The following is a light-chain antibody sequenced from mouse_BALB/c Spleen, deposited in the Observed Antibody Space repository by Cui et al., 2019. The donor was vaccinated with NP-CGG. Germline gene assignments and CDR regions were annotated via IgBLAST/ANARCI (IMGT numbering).Light chain of an antibody. CDR3: ALWYSNHWM. CDR1: TGAVTTSNY. CDR2: GTN. Sequence: QAVVTQESALTTSPGETVTLTCRSSTGAVTTSNYANWVQEKPDHLFTGLIGGTNNRAPGVPARFSGSLIGDKAALTITGEQTEDEAIYFCALWYSNHWMFGGGTKLTVL. V-gene: IGLV1*01. J-gene: IGLJ1*01.